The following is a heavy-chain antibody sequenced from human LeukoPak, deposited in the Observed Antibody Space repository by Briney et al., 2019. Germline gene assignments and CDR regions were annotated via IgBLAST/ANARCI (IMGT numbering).Heavy chain of an antibody. V-gene: IGHV3-23*01. D-gene: IGHD6-13*01. CDR1: GFTSRFTSSSCA. Sequence: PGGSLGLSCAASGFTSRFTSSSCAMTWVRQAPGKGLEWVSGISGSGDSTYYADSVKGRFTISRDNSKNMLYLQINSLRAEDTAVYYCARAATSSSWYYYFDYWGQGTLVTVSS. J-gene: IGHJ4*02. CDR3: ARAATSSSWYYYFDY. CDR2: ISGSGDST.